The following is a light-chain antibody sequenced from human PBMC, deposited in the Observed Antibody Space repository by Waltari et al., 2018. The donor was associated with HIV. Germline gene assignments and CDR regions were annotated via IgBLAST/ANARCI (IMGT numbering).Light chain of an antibody. CDR3: QQYYSPPWT. CDR2: QAS. V-gene: IGKV4-1*01. Sequence: DIVMTQSPDSLPLSLGERATIKCKSSQSLLYRSNHKNDFAWYRQRPGQPPELLIYQASTRESGVPDRFSGSGSGTDFILTITSLQADDVATYFCQQYYSPPWTFGQGTKVEIK. CDR1: QSLLYRSNHKND. J-gene: IGKJ1*01.